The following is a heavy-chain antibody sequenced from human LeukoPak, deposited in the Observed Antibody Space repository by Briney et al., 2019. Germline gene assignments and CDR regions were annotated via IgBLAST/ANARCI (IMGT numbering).Heavy chain of an antibody. Sequence: GGSLRLSCVVSGFTFSSYGMNWVRQAPGKGLEWVSSMIRSTSYVYYADSVKGRFTISRDNANTSLWLRMDSLRAEDTAVYYCARGYGPFDYWGQGTLVTVSS. J-gene: IGHJ4*02. CDR1: GFTFSSYG. V-gene: IGHV3-21*01. D-gene: IGHD2-15*01. CDR2: MIRSTSYV. CDR3: ARGYGPFDY.